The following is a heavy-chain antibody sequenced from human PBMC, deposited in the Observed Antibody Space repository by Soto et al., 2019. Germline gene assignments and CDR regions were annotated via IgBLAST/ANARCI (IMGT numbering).Heavy chain of an antibody. Sequence: EVQLLESGGGLVQPGGSLRLSCAASGFTFSSYAMSWVRQAPGKGLEWVSAISGSGGSTYYADSVKGRFTISRDNSKNTLYLQMNSLRAEDTAVYYCAKGVNSSSLIAAARDYWGQGTLVTVSS. V-gene: IGHV3-23*01. D-gene: IGHD6-13*01. CDR1: GFTFSSYA. CDR3: AKGVNSSSLIAAARDY. J-gene: IGHJ4*02. CDR2: ISGSGGST.